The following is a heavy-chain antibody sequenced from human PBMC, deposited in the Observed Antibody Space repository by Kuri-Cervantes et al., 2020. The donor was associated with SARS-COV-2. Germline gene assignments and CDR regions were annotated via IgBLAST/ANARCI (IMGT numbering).Heavy chain of an antibody. D-gene: IGHD1-7*01. J-gene: IGHJ6*02. CDR1: GFTFSSYG. CDR3: ARCTGITGTDFYYYYGMDV. CDR2: IWYDGSNK. Sequence: LSLTCAASGFTFSSYGMHWVRQAPGKGLEWVAVIWYDGSNKYYADSVKGRFTISRDNSKNTLYLQMNSLRAEDTAVYYCARCTGITGTDFYYYYGMDVWGQGTTVTVSS. V-gene: IGHV3-33*01.